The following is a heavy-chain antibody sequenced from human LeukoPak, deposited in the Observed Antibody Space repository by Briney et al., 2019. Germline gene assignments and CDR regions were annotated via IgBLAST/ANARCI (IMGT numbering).Heavy chain of an antibody. J-gene: IGHJ4*02. Sequence: SETLSLTCTVSGGSISSSSYYWGWIRQPPGKILEWIGSIYYSGSTYYNPSLKSRVTISVDTSKNQFSLKLSSVTAADTAVYYCSRHVASTPSRYYFDYWGQGTLVTVSS. V-gene: IGHV4-39*01. CDR3: SRHVASTPSRYYFDY. CDR2: IYYSGST. D-gene: IGHD2-2*01. CDR1: GGSISSSSYY.